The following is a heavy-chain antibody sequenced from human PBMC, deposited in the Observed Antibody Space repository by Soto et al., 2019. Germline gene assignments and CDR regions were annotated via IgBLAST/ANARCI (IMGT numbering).Heavy chain of an antibody. D-gene: IGHD3-3*01. Sequence: GGSLRLSCAASGFTFSSYAMHWVRQAPGKGLEWVAVISYDGSNKYYADSVKGRFTISRDNSKNTLYLQMNSLRAEDTAVYYCARNYDFWSGYSTYYGMDVRGQGTTXTVSS. V-gene: IGHV3-30-3*01. CDR2: ISYDGSNK. J-gene: IGHJ6*02. CDR1: GFTFSSYA. CDR3: ARNYDFWSGYSTYYGMDV.